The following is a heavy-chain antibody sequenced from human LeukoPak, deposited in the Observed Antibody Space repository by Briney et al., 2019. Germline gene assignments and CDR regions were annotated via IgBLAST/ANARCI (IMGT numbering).Heavy chain of an antibody. V-gene: IGHV1-8*02. D-gene: IGHD1-26*01. CDR2: MNPNSGNT. Sequence: GASVKVSCKASGYTFTSYGISWVRQATGQGLEWMGWMNPNSGNTGYAQKFQGRVTMTRNTSISTAYMELSSLRSEDTSVYYCARGVRGELPLVLDYYYYMDVWGKGTTVTVSS. J-gene: IGHJ6*03. CDR3: ARGVRGELPLVLDYYYYMDV. CDR1: GYTFTSYG.